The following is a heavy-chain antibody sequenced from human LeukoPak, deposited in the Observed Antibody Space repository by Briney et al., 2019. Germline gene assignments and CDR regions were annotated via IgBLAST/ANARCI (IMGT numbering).Heavy chain of an antibody. CDR1: GDNVSSNFAA. CDR3: ARESGDYVKFDY. V-gene: IGHV6-1*01. CDR2: TYYRSKWYN. D-gene: IGHD3-16*01. Sequence: SQTLSLTCAISGDNVSSNFAAWNWLRQSPSRGLEWLGRTYYRSKWYNEYAISVESRITINPDTSKNQFSLQLNFVTPEDTAVYYCARESGDYVKFDYWGQGTLVTVSS. J-gene: IGHJ4*02.